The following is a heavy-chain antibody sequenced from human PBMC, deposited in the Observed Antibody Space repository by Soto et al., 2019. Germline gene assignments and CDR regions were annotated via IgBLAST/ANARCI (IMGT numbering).Heavy chain of an antibody. CDR3: GREDPGQLGFRGLSAFDD. CDR1: GGSISGYY. V-gene: IGHV4-59*01. CDR2: IYYSGST. D-gene: IGHD3-10*01. Sequence: PSGPLWLTCTVSGGSISGYYWRWIGQPPGTGLEWIGYIYYSGSTNYNPSLKSRVTISVDRSKHQFSLKLSSVSGADAAVYYCGREDPGQLGFRGLSAFDDWG. J-gene: IGHJ3*01.